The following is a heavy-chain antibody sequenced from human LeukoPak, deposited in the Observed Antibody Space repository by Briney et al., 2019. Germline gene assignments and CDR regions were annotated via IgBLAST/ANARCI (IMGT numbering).Heavy chain of an antibody. CDR2: IYYSGST. V-gene: IGHV4-59*01. J-gene: IGHJ3*02. Sequence: SETLSLTCTVSGGSISSYYWSWIRQPPGKGLEWIGYIYYSGSTNYNPSLKSRVTISVDTSKNQFSLKLSSVTAADTAVYYCAAGGRSDAFDIWGQGTMVTVSS. CDR3: AAGGRSDAFDI. CDR1: GGSISSYY. D-gene: IGHD3-10*01.